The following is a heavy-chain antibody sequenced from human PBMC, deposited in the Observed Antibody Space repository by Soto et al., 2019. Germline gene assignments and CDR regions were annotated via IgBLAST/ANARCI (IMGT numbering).Heavy chain of an antibody. CDR3: ARDPGLDCSSTSCYHYYYGMDV. J-gene: IGHJ6*02. Sequence: SLRLSFAASGFTFSSYGMHWVRQAPGKGLEWVAVIWYDGSNKYYADSVKGRFTISRDNSKNTLYLQMNSLRAEDTAVYYCARDPGLDCSSTSCYHYYYGMDVWGQGTTVTVSS. D-gene: IGHD2-2*01. CDR1: GFTFSSYG. V-gene: IGHV3-33*01. CDR2: IWYDGSNK.